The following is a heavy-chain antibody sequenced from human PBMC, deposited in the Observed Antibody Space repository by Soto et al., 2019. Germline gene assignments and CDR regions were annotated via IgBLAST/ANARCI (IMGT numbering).Heavy chain of an antibody. CDR2: ISPYTGNT. Sequence: QVQLVQSGDEVKKPGASVKVSCKASGYIFVNYGIAWVRQAPGQGLEWMGWISPYTGNTHSATKVQGRLTMTTDTSTSTAYMDLGSLTSEETAVYYCVMVDNYVTPTPKDVWGQGTTVTVSS. D-gene: IGHD3-16*01. J-gene: IGHJ6*02. CDR3: VMVDNYVTPTPKDV. V-gene: IGHV1-18*01. CDR1: GYIFVNYG.